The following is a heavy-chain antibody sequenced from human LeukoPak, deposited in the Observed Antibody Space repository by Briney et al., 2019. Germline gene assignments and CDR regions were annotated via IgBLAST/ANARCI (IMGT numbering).Heavy chain of an antibody. D-gene: IGHD3-10*01. J-gene: IGHJ6*03. CDR2: ISGSGGST. V-gene: IGHV3-23*01. CDR1: GFTFSSYG. CDR3: AKAGTYYGSGSYYYYYYYYMDV. Sequence: PGGSLRLSCAASGFTFSSYGMSWVRQAPGKGLEWVSAISGSGGSTYYADSVKGRSTISRDNSKNTLYLQMNSLRAEDTAVYYCAKAGTYYGSGSYYYYYYYYMDVWGKGTTVTISS.